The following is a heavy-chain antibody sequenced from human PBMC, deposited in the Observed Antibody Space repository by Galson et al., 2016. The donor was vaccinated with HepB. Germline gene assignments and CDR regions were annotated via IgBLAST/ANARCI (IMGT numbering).Heavy chain of an antibody. CDR3: ARGTTYYDILTGYQRPFDF. D-gene: IGHD3-9*01. Sequence: SLRLSCAASGFNLSDYYMSWIRQAPGKGLEWVSYISSSGNTIYYADSVKGRFTVSRDNAKNSMYLQMNSLSAEDTAVYYCARGTTYYDILTGYQRPFDFWGQGTLVTVSS. CDR1: GFNLSDYY. CDR2: ISSSGNTI. J-gene: IGHJ4*02. V-gene: IGHV3-11*04.